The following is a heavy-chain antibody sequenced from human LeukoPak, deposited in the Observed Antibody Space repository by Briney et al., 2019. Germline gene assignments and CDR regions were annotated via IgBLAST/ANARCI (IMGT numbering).Heavy chain of an antibody. J-gene: IGHJ3*02. V-gene: IGHV3-30*18. CDR1: GFTFSSYG. Sequence: GGSLRLSCAASGFTFSSYGMHWVRQAPGKGLEWVAVISYDGSNKYYADSVKGRFTISRDNSKNTLYLQMNSLRADDTAVYYCAKSMPYSGSYLPAFDIWGQGTMVTVSS. D-gene: IGHD1-26*01. CDR2: ISYDGSNK. CDR3: AKSMPYSGSYLPAFDI.